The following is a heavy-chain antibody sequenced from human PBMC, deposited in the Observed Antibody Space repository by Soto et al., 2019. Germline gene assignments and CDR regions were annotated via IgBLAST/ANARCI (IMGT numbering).Heavy chain of an antibody. D-gene: IGHD5-12*01. Sequence: TLSLTCTVSGASISSGNYYWGWIRQPPGKGLEWIGSIYESESTYYKPSLKSRVTFSVDTSKNQFSMKLSSVTAADTAVYYCARHGRKGGYDWHFIDYWGQGTRVTVSS. V-gene: IGHV4-39*01. CDR3: ARHGRKGGYDWHFIDY. J-gene: IGHJ4*02. CDR2: IYESEST. CDR1: GASISSGNYY.